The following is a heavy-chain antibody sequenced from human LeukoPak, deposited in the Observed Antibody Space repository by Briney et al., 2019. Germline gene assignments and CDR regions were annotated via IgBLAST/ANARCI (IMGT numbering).Heavy chain of an antibody. CDR3: ARDRGSSWYVDY. Sequence: ASVKVSCKTSGYSFTSYYIHWVRQAPGQGLEWMAWINPSSGGTEYAQKFQGRATMTGDTSISTAYMDLSRLRSDDTAVYYCARDRGSSWYVDYWGQGTLVTVSS. J-gene: IGHJ4*02. CDR2: INPSSGGT. CDR1: GYSFTSYY. D-gene: IGHD6-13*01. V-gene: IGHV1-2*02.